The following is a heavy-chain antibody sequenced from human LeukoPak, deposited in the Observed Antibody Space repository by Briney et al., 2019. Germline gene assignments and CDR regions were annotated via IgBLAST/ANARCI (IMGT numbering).Heavy chain of an antibody. CDR2: IKSKTDGGTT. V-gene: IGHV3-15*01. D-gene: IGHD3-3*01. CDR3: TTDIFGVVILPYCYCGMDV. Sequence: GGSLRLSCAASGFTFSNAWMSWVRQAQGKGLERVARIKSKTDGGTTDYATPVKGRFTISRDDSKNTLYLQMNSLKTEDTAVYYCTTDIFGVVILPYCYCGMDVWGQGTTVTVSS. CDR1: GFTFSNAW. J-gene: IGHJ6*02.